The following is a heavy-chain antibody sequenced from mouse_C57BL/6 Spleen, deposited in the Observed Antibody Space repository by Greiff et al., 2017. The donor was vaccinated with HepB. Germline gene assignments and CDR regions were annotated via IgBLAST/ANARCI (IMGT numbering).Heavy chain of an antibody. CDR1: GYTFTDYN. CDR2: INPNNGGT. J-gene: IGHJ4*01. V-gene: IGHV1-18*01. D-gene: IGHD1-1*01. CDR3: ARSILRSYAMDD. Sequence: VQLQQSGPELVKPGASVKIPCKASGYTFTDYNMDWVKQSHGKSLEWIGDINPNNGGTIYNQKFKGKATLTVDKSSSTAYMELRSLTSEDTAVYYCARSILRSYAMDDWGQGTSVTVSS.